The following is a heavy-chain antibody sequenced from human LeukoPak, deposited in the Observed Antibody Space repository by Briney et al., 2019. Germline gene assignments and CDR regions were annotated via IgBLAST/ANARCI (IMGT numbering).Heavy chain of an antibody. D-gene: IGHD3-10*01. Sequence: GGSLRLSYAPSGFTFTNYAMTWVRHPPGKALQSLSSITNSGDGTYYADSVKGRFTISRDNYRNWLYLQMNSLRAEDTAVYYCAKRYYYGSGSFDYWGQGTLVTVSS. CDR2: ITNSGDGT. CDR3: AKRYYYGSGSFDY. J-gene: IGHJ4*02. V-gene: IGHV3-23*01. CDR1: GFTFTNYA.